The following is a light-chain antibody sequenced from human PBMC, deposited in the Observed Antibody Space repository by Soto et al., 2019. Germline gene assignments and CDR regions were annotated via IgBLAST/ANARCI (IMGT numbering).Light chain of an antibody. Sequence: QSVLTQPPSASGSPGQSVTISCTGTSSDVGGYNYVSWYQQHPGKAPKVMFYEVNKRPSGVPDRFSGSKSGNTASLTISGLQAEDEADYYCKSYTGINNWVFGGGTKLTVL. CDR3: KSYTGINNWV. J-gene: IGLJ3*02. V-gene: IGLV2-8*01. CDR1: SSDVGGYNY. CDR2: EVN.